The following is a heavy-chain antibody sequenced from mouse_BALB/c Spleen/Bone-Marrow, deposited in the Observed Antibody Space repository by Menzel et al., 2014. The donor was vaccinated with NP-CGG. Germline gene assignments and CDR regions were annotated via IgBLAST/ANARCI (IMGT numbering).Heavy chain of an antibody. CDR3: TRGGWLAMDY. CDR2: INPSNGGT. V-gene: IGHV1S81*02. Sequence: QVQLQQPGAELVKPGASVKLSCKASGYTFTSYYMYWVKQRPGQGLEWIGEINPSNGGTNFNEKFNSKATLTVDKSSSTAYMQLSSLTSEDSAVYYCTRGGWLAMDYWGQGTSVTVSS. CDR1: GYTFTSYY. D-gene: IGHD2-3*01. J-gene: IGHJ4*01.